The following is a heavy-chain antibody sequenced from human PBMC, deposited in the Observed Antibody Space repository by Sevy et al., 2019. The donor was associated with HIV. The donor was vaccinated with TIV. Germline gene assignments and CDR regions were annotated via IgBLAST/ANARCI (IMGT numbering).Heavy chain of an antibody. Sequence: GESLKISCAASGFTFSSYAMHWVRQAPGKGLEWVAVISYDGTNKYYADSVKGRFTISSDNSKKILYVQMNSLRGEDTADYYCARDQHDYAGNVRTGWFDPWGQGTLVTVSS. V-gene: IGHV3-30-3*01. CDR3: ARDQHDYAGNVRTGWFDP. CDR1: GFTFSSYA. J-gene: IGHJ5*02. D-gene: IGHD4-17*01. CDR2: ISYDGTNK.